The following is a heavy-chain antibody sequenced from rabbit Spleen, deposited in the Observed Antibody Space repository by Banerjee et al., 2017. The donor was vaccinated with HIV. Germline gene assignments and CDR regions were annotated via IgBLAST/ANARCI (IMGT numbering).Heavy chain of an antibody. D-gene: IGHD7-1*01. CDR3: VRDQAGYAGYGPWYFNL. J-gene: IGHJ4*01. CDR2: IDPIFGST. V-gene: IGHV1S40*01. CDR1: GFSFSYNYW. Sequence: QSLEESGGDLVKPEGSLTLTCTASGFSFSYNYWMCWVRQAPGKGLEWIGYIDPIFGSTYYASWVNGRFTISRHNAQNTLYLQLNSLTAADTATYFCVRDQAGYAGYGPWYFNLWGQGT.